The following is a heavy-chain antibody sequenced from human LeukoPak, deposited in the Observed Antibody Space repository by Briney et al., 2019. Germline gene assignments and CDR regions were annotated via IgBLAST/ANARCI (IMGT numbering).Heavy chain of an antibody. J-gene: IGHJ4*02. D-gene: IGHD1-26*01. V-gene: IGHV3-21*01. CDR1: GFTFSSYS. CDR3: ARAIRYSGSYPYYFDY. Sequence: VGSLRLSCAASGFTFSSYSMNWVRQAPGKGLEWVSSISSSSSYIYYADSVKGRFTISRDNAKNSLYLQMNSLRAEDTAVYYCARAIRYSGSYPYYFDYWGQGTLVTVSS. CDR2: ISSSSSYI.